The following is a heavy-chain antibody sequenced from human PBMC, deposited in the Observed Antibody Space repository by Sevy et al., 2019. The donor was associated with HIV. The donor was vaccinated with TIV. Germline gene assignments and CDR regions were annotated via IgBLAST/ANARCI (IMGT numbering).Heavy chain of an antibody. CDR2: INPSGGST. CDR3: ARGEVVVVVPATPPDY. V-gene: IGHV1-46*03. Sequence: ASLKVSCKASGYTFTSYYMHWVRQAPGQGLEWMGIINPSGGSTSYAQKFQGRVTMTRDTSTSTVYMELSSLRSEDTAVYYCARGEVVVVVPATPPDYWGQGTLVTVSS. J-gene: IGHJ4*02. D-gene: IGHD2-2*01. CDR1: GYTFTSYY.